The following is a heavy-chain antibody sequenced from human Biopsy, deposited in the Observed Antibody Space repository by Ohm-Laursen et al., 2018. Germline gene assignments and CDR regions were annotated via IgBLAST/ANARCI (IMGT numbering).Heavy chain of an antibody. CDR3: ARGSNDFGGLYFPR. J-gene: IGHJ4*02. V-gene: IGHV4-59*07. Sequence: SDTLSLTCNASGGDINNYYWSWIRQPAGKGLEWIGHISYTGYTSYNASLKSRVTISVDTSRNHFSLRLSSLTAADTAVYYCARGSNDFGGLYFPRWGQGTLLTVSS. D-gene: IGHD4-23*01. CDR2: ISYTGYT. CDR1: GGDINNYY.